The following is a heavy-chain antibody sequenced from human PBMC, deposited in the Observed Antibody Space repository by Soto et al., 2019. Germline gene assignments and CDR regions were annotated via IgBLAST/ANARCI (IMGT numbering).Heavy chain of an antibody. CDR1: GYTFTGHY. CDR3: ARAEYSNYTNSLYYFDY. D-gene: IGHD4-4*01. CDR2: INPNSGGT. J-gene: IGHJ4*02. V-gene: IGHV1-2*04. Sequence: ASVKVSCKASGYTFTGHYMDWVRQAPGQRLEWMGWINPNSGGTNCAQKFQGWVTMTRDTSISTAYMELSRLRSDDTAVYYCARAEYSNYTNSLYYFDYWGQGTLVTVSS.